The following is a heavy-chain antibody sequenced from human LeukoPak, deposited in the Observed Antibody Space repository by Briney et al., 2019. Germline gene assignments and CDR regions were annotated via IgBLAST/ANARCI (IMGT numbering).Heavy chain of an antibody. D-gene: IGHD2-15*01. V-gene: IGHV3-23*01. J-gene: IGHJ4*02. CDR2: ISGSGGRT. CDR1: GFTFSSNA. CDR3: AKDLPGPIVVVAASNY. Sequence: PVRSLRLSCAASGFTFSSNAMSWVRQAPGKGLEWVSAISGSGGRTYYADSVKGRFTISRDNSKNTLYLQMNSLRAEDTAVFYCAKDLPGPIVVVAASNYWGQGTLVTVSS.